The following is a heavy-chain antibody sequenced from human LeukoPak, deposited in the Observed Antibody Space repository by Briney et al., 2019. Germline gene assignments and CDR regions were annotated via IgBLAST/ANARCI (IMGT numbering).Heavy chain of an antibody. Sequence: SQTLSLTCAISGDSVSSKSVAWNWIRQSPSRGLEWLGRTYYRSKWYNEYAVSVKSRITINPDTSKNQFYLQLNSVTPEDTAVYYCAHASGYFDYWGQGTLVTVSP. V-gene: IGHV6-1*01. CDR2: TYYRSKWYN. CDR1: GDSVSSKSVA. J-gene: IGHJ4*02. D-gene: IGHD2-15*01. CDR3: AHASGYFDY.